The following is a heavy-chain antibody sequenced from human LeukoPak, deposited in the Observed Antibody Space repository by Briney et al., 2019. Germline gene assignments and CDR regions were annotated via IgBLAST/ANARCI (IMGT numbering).Heavy chain of an antibody. D-gene: IGHD3-3*01. Sequence: SQTLSLTCTVSGGSISSGDYYWSWIRQPPGKGLEWIGSIYHSGSTYYNPSLKSRVTISVDTSKNQFSLKLSSVTAADTAMYYCARVHLSSDFYYYYMDVWGKGATVTVSS. CDR2: IYHSGST. CDR1: GGSISSGDYY. CDR3: ARVHLSSDFYYYYMDV. V-gene: IGHV4-30-4*08. J-gene: IGHJ6*03.